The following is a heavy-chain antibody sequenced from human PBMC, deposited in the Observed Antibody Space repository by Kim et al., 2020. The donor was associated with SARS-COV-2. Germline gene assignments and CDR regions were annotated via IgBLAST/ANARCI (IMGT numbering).Heavy chain of an antibody. CDR2: ISGSGGST. D-gene: IGHD1-7*01. CDR1: GFTFSSYA. J-gene: IGHJ6*02. V-gene: IGHV3-23*01. Sequence: GGSLRLSCAASGFTFSSYAMSWVRQAPGKGLEWVSAISGSGGSTYYADSVKGRFTISRDNSKNTLYLQMNSLRAEDTAVYYCASRWNSPRYYGMDVWGQGTTVTVSS. CDR3: ASRWNSPRYYGMDV.